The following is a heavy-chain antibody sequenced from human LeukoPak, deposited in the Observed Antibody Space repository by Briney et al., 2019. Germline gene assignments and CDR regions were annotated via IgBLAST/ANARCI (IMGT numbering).Heavy chain of an antibody. V-gene: IGHV3-74*01. J-gene: IGHJ4*02. D-gene: IGHD3-10*01. CDR3: ARDSGSGSYGDY. Sequence: GGSLRLPCAASGFTLINHWMHWVRQAPGKGLVWVSRISTDGSSTHYADSVKGRFTISRDGAKNTLYLQMNSLRAEDTAVYYCARDSGSGSYGDYWDQGTLVTVSS. CDR1: GFTLINHW. CDR2: ISTDGSST.